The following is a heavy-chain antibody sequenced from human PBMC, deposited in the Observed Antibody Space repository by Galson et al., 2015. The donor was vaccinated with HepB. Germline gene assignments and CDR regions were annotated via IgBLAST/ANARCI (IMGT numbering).Heavy chain of an antibody. D-gene: IGHD6-6*01. CDR1: GFTFSSYA. V-gene: IGHV3-23*01. CDR3: ARDRADGYSSSSDTGGGFDY. J-gene: IGHJ4*02. CDR2: ISGSGGHT. Sequence: SLRLSCAASGFTFSSYAMSWVRQAPGKGLEWVSAISGSGGHTYYADSVKGRFTISRDNSKNTLYLQMNSLRAEDTAVYYCARDRADGYSSSSDTGGGFDYWGQGTLVTVSS.